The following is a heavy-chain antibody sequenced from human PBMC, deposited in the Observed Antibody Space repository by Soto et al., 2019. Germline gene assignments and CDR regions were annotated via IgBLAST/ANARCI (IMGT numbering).Heavy chain of an antibody. J-gene: IGHJ4*02. CDR2: MSDDGSAI. V-gene: IGHV3-11*01. D-gene: IGHD3-3*01. CDR3: AREALYYDFGSGQSTVLDY. Sequence: QVQLVESGGGLVKPGGSLRLSCAVSGFTFSDFYMSWIRQAPGKGPEWVSYMSDDGSAIYYTDSVKARFTISRDTAKNPRFLQMNSLRAEDTAVYYCAREALYYDFGSGQSTVLDYWCQGPPVTVSS. CDR1: GFTFSDFY.